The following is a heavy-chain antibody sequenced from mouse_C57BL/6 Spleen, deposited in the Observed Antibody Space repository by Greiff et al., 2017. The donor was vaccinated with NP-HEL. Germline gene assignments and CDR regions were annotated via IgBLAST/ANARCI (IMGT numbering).Heavy chain of an antibody. Sequence: QVQLQQPGAELVKPGASVKMSCKASGYTFTSYWITWVKQRPGQGLEWIGDIYPGSGSTNYNEKFKSKATLTVDTSSSTAYMQLSSLTAEDSAVYYCARPGSSDNYFDYWGKGTTLTVAS. CDR2: IYPGSGST. D-gene: IGHD1-1*01. CDR3: ARPGSSDNYFDY. V-gene: IGHV1-55*01. J-gene: IGHJ2*01. CDR1: GYTFTSYW.